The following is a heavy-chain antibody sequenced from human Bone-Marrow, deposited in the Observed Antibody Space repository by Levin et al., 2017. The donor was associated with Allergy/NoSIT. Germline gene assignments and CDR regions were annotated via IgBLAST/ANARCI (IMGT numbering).Heavy chain of an antibody. V-gene: IGHV3-48*02. D-gene: IGHD3-3*02. CDR2: ISHTSNTI. Sequence: AGGSLRLSCAASGFAFSSNSMNWVRQAPGKGLEWVSYISHTSNTIYYADSVKGRFTISRDNAKNSLYLQINSLRDEDTAVYYCTRDAFYWGQGTLVTVSS. CDR3: TRDAFY. CDR1: GFAFSSNS. J-gene: IGHJ4*02.